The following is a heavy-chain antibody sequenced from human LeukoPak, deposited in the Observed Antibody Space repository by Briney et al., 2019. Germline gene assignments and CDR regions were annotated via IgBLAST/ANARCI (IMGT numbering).Heavy chain of an antibody. J-gene: IGHJ4*02. V-gene: IGHV3-30*04. CDR3: ARGRGCSSMSCYPDY. CDR1: GFTFSNFA. D-gene: IGHD2-2*01. CDR2: ISYDGSNK. Sequence: GGSLRLSCAGSGFTFSNFAMHWVRQAPGKGLEWVAVISYDGSNKYYADSVKGRFTISRDNSKNTLYLQMNSLRAEDTAVYYCARGRGCSSMSCYPDYWGQGTLVTVSS.